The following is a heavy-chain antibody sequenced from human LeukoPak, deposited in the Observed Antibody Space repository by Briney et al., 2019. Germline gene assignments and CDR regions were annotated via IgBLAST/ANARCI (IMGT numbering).Heavy chain of an antibody. V-gene: IGHV1-18*01. CDR1: GYTFTSYG. CDR3: AREGVSSGFSKYQLLTDAFDI. Sequence: GASVKVSCKASGYTFTSYGISWVRQAPGQGLGWMGWISAYNGNTNYAQKLQGRVTMTTDTSTSTAYMELRSLRSDDTAVYYCAREGVSSGFSKYQLLTDAFDIWGQGTMVTVSS. CDR2: ISAYNGNT. D-gene: IGHD2-2*01. J-gene: IGHJ3*02.